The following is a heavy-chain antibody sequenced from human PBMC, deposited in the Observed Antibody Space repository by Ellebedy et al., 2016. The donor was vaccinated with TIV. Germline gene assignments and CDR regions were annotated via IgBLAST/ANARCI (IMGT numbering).Heavy chain of an antibody. CDR2: ISLSSSTI. CDR1: GFTFSSYS. J-gene: IGHJ5*02. CDR3: ARDKDGGYGFDP. D-gene: IGHD5-12*01. V-gene: IGHV3-48*01. Sequence: GESLKISCAASGFTFSSYSMNWVRQAPGKGLEWVSHISLSSSTIYYADSVKGRFTISRDNSKNTLYLQLGSLRGEDMAVYYCARDKDGGYGFDPWGQGTLVTVSS.